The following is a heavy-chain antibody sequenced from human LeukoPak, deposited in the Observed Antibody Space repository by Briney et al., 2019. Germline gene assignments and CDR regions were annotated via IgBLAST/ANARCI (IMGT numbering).Heavy chain of an antibody. D-gene: IGHD3-22*01. V-gene: IGHV3-23*01. CDR2: ISGSGGST. J-gene: IGHJ4*02. Sequence: GGSLRLSCAASGFTFSSYAMSWVRQAPGKGLEWVSAISGSGGSTYYADSVKGRFTISRDNSKNTLYLQMNSLRAEDTAVYYCARDLLYDSSPTGYWGQGTLVTVSS. CDR1: GFTFSSYA. CDR3: ARDLLYDSSPTGY.